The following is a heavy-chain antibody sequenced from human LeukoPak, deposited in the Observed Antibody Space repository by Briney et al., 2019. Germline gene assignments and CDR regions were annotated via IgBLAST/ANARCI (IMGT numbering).Heavy chain of an antibody. D-gene: IGHD3-10*01. J-gene: IGHJ4*02. Sequence: GGSLRLSCAASGFTFSSYWMHWVRQAPGKGLVWVSRINSDGSSTSYADSVKGRFTISRDNAKNTLYLQMNSLRAEDTAVYYCAKGLLWFGENRDYWGQGTLVTVSS. CDR3: AKGLLWFGENRDY. CDR2: INSDGSST. CDR1: GFTFSSYW. V-gene: IGHV3-74*01.